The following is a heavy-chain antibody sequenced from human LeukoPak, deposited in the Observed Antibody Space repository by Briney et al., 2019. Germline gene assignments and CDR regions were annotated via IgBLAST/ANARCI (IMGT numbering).Heavy chain of an antibody. J-gene: IGHJ6*03. V-gene: IGHV3-21*04. CDR3: AKNYGSGSSVKYYYYMDV. CDR2: ISSSSSYI. CDR1: GFTFSNYR. Sequence: GGSLRLSCAASGFTFSNYRMNWVRQAPGKGLEWVSSISSSSSYIYYADSLKGRFTISRDNARNSLYLQMNSLRAEDTAVYYCAKNYGSGSSVKYYYYMDVWGKGTTVTVSS. D-gene: IGHD3-10*01.